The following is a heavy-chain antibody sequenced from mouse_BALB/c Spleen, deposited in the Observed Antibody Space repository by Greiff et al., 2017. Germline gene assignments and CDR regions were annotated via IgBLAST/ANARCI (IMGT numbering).Heavy chain of an antibody. CDR3: ARSRYGNWYFDY. Sequence: VQLQQPGAELVKPGASVKLSCKASGYTFTSYWMHWVKQRPGQGLEWIGEIDPSDSYTNYNQKFKGKATLTVDKSSSTAYMQLSSLTSEDSAVYYYARSRYGNWYFDYWGQGTTLTVSS. CDR2: IDPSDSYT. J-gene: IGHJ2*01. CDR1: GYTFTSYW. V-gene: IGHV1-69*02. D-gene: IGHD2-10*02.